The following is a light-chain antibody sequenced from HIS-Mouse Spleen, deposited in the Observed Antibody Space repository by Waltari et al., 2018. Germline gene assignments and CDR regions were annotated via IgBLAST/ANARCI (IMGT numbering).Light chain of an antibody. CDR1: QSLLHSNGYNY. J-gene: IGKJ3*01. V-gene: IGKV2-28*01. CDR2: LGS. Sequence: DIVMTQSPLSLPVPPGEPASISCSSSQSLLHSNGYNYLDWYLQKPGQSPQLLIYLGSNRASGVPDRFSGSGSGTDFTLKISRVEAEDVGVYYCMQALQTPFTFGPGTKVDIK. CDR3: MQALQTPFT.